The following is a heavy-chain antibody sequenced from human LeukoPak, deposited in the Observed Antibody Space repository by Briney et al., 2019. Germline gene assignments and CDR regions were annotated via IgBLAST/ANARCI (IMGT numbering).Heavy chain of an antibody. D-gene: IGHD3-3*01. CDR1: GGSFSGYY. CDR3: ARGHWYYDFWSGYYQTSHFDY. V-gene: IGHV4-34*01. Sequence: ASETLSLTCAVYGGSFSGYYWSWLRQPPGKGLEWIGEINHSGSTNYNPSLKSRVTISVDTSKNQFSLKLSSVTAADTAVYYCARGHWYYDFWSGYYQTSHFDYWGQGTLVTVSS. CDR2: INHSGST. J-gene: IGHJ4*02.